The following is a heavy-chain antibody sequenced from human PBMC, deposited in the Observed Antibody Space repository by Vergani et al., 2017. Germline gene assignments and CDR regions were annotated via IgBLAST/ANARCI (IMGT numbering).Heavy chain of an antibody. D-gene: IGHD5-12*01. CDR2: IKSDGSIT. Sequence: DVHLAESGGGFFQPGGSLRLSCSASGFSFNSYWMHWVRQVPGKGLLWVSRIKSDGSITAYADSVKGRFTISRDNAKNTLYLQMNSLRVEDTDGYYCASARFSETCYMSNWLDSWVQGTLVTVSS. CDR3: ASARFSETCYMSNWLDS. J-gene: IGHJ5*01. V-gene: IGHV3-74*03. CDR1: GFSFNSYW.